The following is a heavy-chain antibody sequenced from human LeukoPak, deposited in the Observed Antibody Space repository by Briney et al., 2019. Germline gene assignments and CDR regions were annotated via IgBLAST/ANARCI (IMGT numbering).Heavy chain of an antibody. CDR2: IYPGDSDT. CDR1: GYSFTSYW. D-gene: IGHD4-17*01. J-gene: IGHJ3*02. V-gene: IGHV5-51*01. Sequence: GESLKISCKGSGYSFTSYWIGWVRQMPGKGLEWMGIIYPGDSDTRYSPSFQGQVTISADKSISTAYLQWSSLKASDTAMYYCARLTTTVTTPSRIPDAFDIWGQGTMVTVSS. CDR3: ARLTTTVTTPSRIPDAFDI.